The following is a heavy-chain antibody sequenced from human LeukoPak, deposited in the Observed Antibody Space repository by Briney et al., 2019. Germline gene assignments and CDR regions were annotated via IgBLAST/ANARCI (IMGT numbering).Heavy chain of an antibody. V-gene: IGHV3-30*02. CDR2: IRYNGNNQ. CDR1: GFTFNNYG. J-gene: IGHJ4*02. Sequence: GGSLRLSCAASGFTFNNYGMHWVRQAPGKGLEWVAFIRYNGNNQFYADSEKGRFTISRDNSKNSLFLQMNTLRAEDTAVYYCTREQDREASATVVGDYWGQGTLVTVSS. D-gene: IGHD4-23*01. CDR3: TREQDREASATVVGDY.